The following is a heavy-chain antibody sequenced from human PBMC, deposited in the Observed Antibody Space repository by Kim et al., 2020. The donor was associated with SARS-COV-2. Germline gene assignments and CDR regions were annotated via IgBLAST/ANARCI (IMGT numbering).Heavy chain of an antibody. CDR3: AKDAEIVVVITLYLFDL. J-gene: IGHJ2*01. D-gene: IGHD3-22*01. CDR2: ISGSGGST. V-gene: IGHV3-23*01. Sequence: GGSLRLSCAASGFTFSSYDMSWVRQAPGKGLEWVSAISGSGGSTYYADSVKGRFTISRDNSKNTLYLQMNSLRAEDTAVYYCAKDAEIVVVITLYLFDLWGRGTLVTVSS. CDR1: GFTFSSYD.